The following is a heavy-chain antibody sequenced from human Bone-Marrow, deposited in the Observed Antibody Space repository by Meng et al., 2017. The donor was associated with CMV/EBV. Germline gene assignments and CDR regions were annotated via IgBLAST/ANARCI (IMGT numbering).Heavy chain of an antibody. CDR3: ARGLKSRVDYRMDV. CDR2: IIPILGIA. D-gene: IGHD3-10*01. J-gene: IGHJ6*02. Sequence: SVKVSCKASGYTFTGYYMHWVRQAPGQGLEWMGRIIPILGIANYAQKFQGRVTITADKSTSTAYMELSSLRSEDTAVYYCARGLKSRVDYRMDVWGQGTTVTVSS. V-gene: IGHV1-69*04. CDR1: GYTFTGYY.